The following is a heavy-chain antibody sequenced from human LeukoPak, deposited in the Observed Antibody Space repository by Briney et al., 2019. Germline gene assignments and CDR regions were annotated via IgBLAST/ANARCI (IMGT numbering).Heavy chain of an antibody. D-gene: IGHD6-19*01. V-gene: IGHV4-4*02. Sequence: PSETLSLTCAVSWGSMTSNNWRSWVRQPPGKGLECIGVIHHSGSTSYNPSLKSRVTTSVDTSKNQFSLKLSSVTAADTAVYYCARHAESGWSSGLGFPHWGQSTLVTVSS. CDR3: ARHAESGWSSGLGFPH. CDR2: IHHSGST. J-gene: IGHJ1*01. CDR1: WGSMTSNNW.